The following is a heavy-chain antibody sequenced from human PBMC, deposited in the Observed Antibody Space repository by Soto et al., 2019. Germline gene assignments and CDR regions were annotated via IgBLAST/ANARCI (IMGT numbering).Heavy chain of an antibody. CDR1: GFTFSSYG. CDR3: ARGSRSGFDFDY. J-gene: IGHJ4*02. V-gene: IGHV3-33*01. D-gene: IGHD3-3*01. CDR2: IWYDGSNK. Sequence: GGSLRLSCAASGFTFSSYGMHWVRQAPGKGLEWVAVIWYDGSNKYYADSVKGRVTISRDNSKNTLYLQMNSLRAEDTAVYYCARGSRSGFDFDYWGQGTLVTVSS.